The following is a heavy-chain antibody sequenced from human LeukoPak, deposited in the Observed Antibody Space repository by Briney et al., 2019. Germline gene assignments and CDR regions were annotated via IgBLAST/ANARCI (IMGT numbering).Heavy chain of an antibody. CDR1: GDSVSSNSAA. CDR3: ARATILLYGMDV. V-gene: IGHV6-1*01. D-gene: IGHD5-12*01. Sequence: SQTPSLTCAISGDSVSSNSAAWNRIRQSPSRGLEWLGRTYYRSKWYNDYAVSVKSRITINPDTSKNQFSLQLNSVTPEDTAVYYCARATILLYGMDVWGQGTTVTVSS. CDR2: TYYRSKWYN. J-gene: IGHJ6*02.